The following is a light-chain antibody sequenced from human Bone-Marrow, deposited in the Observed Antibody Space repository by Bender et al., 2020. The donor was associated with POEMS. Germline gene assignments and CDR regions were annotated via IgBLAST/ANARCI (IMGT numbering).Light chain of an antibody. CDR1: GDNVEKNY. V-gene: IGLV1-51*01. CDR2: GDG. Sequence: QSLIMKPPSVSAAPGQRISITCVGGGDNVEKNYVSWFRHVSGRVPELLIHGDGARASGVSDRFSGSKSGTSASLYITGLQITDEADYYCASWDDALNVMLLGDGT. J-gene: IGLJ2*01. CDR3: ASWDDALNVML.